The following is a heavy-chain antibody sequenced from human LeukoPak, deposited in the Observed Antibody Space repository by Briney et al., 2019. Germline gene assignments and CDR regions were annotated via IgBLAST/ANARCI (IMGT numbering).Heavy chain of an antibody. CDR3: ARQGGSYRGGWFDP. CDR1: GGSFSGYY. D-gene: IGHD1-26*01. V-gene: IGHV4-34*01. Sequence: PSETLSLTCAVYGGSFSGYYWSWIRQPPGKGLEWIGEINHSGSTNYNPSLKSRVTISVDTSKNQFSLKLSSVTAADTAVYYCARQGGSYRGGWFDPWGQGTLVTVSS. CDR2: INHSGST. J-gene: IGHJ5*02.